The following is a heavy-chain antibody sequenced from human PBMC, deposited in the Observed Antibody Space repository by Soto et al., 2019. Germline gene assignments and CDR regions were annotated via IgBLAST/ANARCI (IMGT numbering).Heavy chain of an antibody. V-gene: IGHV4-30-2*01. D-gene: IGHD2-2*01. CDR2: IYHSGST. CDR3: AREVPIVVVPAARWGGGFDP. Sequence: SETLSLTCAVSGGSISSGGYSWSWIRQPPGKGLEWIGYIYHSGSTYYNPSLKSRVTISVDRSKNQFSLKLSSVTAADTAVYYCAREVPIVVVPAARWGGGFDPWGQGTLVTVSS. CDR1: GGSISSGGYS. J-gene: IGHJ5*02.